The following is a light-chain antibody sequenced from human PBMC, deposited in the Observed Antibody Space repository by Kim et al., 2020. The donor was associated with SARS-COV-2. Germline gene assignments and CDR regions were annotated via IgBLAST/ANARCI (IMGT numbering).Light chain of an antibody. CDR1: QSLLHSNGYSY. V-gene: IGKV2-28*01. Sequence: EPASISCRSSQSLLHSNGYSYLDWYLQKPGQSPQLLIYLGSNRASGAPDRFSGSGSGTDFTLKISRVEAEDVGVYYCMQALQTSYTFGQGTKLEI. J-gene: IGKJ2*01. CDR3: MQALQTSYT. CDR2: LGS.